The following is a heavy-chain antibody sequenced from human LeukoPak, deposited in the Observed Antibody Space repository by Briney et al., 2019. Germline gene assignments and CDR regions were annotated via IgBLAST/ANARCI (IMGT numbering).Heavy chain of an antibody. V-gene: IGHV4-34*01. J-gene: IGHJ5*02. CDR1: GGSFSGYY. CDR3: ARGSHGSGSYYNP. Sequence: SETLSLTCAVYGGSFSGYYWSWIRQPPGKGLEWIGEINHSGSTNYNPSLKSRVTISVNTSKNQFSLKLSPVTAADTAVYYCARGSHGSGSYYNPWGQGTLVTVSS. CDR2: INHSGST. D-gene: IGHD3-10*01.